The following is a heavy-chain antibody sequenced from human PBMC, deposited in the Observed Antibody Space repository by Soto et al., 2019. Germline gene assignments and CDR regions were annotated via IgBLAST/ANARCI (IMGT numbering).Heavy chain of an antibody. V-gene: IGHV3-23*01. D-gene: IGHD3-3*01. CDR2: ISGSGGST. CDR3: ARGKYYDFWSGYRGVDYYYMDV. CDR1: GFTFSSYA. J-gene: IGHJ6*03. Sequence: GGSLRLSCAASGFTFSSYAMSWVRQAPGKGLEWVSAISGSGGSTYYADSVKGRFTISRDNSKNTLYLQMNSLRAEDTAVYYCARGKYYDFWSGYRGVDYYYMDVWGKGTTVTVSS.